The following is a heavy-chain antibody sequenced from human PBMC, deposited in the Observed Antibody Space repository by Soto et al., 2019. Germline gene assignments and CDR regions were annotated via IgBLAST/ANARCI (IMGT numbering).Heavy chain of an antibody. CDR2: IYSVSRA. CDR3: ARDRGRPDLRDTHCDDSSDLDYGMDV. V-gene: IGHV3-66*01. Sequence: GGSLGLSCEPSGFTVSSYHMSGVRQPPGKGLKWVPVIYSVSRADFTDTTKSRFTISRDNAKNSLLLQLNSMRAEDTAVYYCARDRGRPDLRDTHCDDSSDLDYGMDVWGQGTTVTVSS. CDR1: GFTVSSYH. J-gene: IGHJ6*02. D-gene: IGHD3-22*01.